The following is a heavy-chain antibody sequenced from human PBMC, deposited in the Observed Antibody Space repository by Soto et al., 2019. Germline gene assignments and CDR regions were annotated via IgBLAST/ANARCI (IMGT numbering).Heavy chain of an antibody. CDR2: IYFTGTT. J-gene: IGHJ4*01. CDR3: ARLYWSYYASSGYLDQ. V-gene: IGHV4-30-4*01. D-gene: IGHD3-22*01. Sequence: SETLSLTCTVSNGSISNGDYYWIWVRQSPGKGLESIGYIYFTGTTYYNPSLQSRLSISVDRSKNQMSLRLTSVTAADTAVYYCARLYWSYYASSGYLDQWGHGTLVT. CDR1: NGSISNGDYY.